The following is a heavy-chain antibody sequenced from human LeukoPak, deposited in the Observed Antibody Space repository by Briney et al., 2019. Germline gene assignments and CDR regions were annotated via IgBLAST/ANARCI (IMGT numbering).Heavy chain of an antibody. CDR1: GFTFSRYW. Sequence: PEGSLRLSCVASGFTFSRYWMSWARQAPGKGLQWVANIKEDGSEKYYVDSVKGRFTISRDNAKNSLYLHMISLRAEDTAVYYCARTGDSHYWGQGTLVTVSS. D-gene: IGHD7-27*01. V-gene: IGHV3-7*03. J-gene: IGHJ4*02. CDR3: ARTGDSHY. CDR2: IKEDGSEK.